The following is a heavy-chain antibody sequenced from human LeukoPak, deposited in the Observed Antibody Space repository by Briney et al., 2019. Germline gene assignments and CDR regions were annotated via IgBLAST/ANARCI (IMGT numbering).Heavy chain of an antibody. CDR3: ARANYYDTIGYSRGAFDI. J-gene: IGHJ3*02. CDR1: GGSISSYY. CDR2: IFHSGST. Sequence: SETLSLTCTVSGGSISSYYWGWIRQPPGKGLEWIGSIFHSGSTYYNPFLKSRVTISVGTSKNHFSLKLSSVTAADTALHYCARANYYDTIGYSRGAFDIWGQGTMVTVSS. D-gene: IGHD3-22*01. V-gene: IGHV4-38-2*02.